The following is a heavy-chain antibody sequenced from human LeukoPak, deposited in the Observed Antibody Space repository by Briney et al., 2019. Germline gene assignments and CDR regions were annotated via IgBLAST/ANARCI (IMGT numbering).Heavy chain of an antibody. CDR3: AKDQSWAAADSFDY. Sequence: PGGSLRLSCAASGFTFSSYGMHWVRQAPGKGLEWVAFIRYDGSNKYYADSVKGRFTISRDNSKNTLYLQMNSLRAEDTAVYYCAKDQSWAAADSFDYWGQGTLVTVSS. CDR2: IRYDGSNK. D-gene: IGHD6-13*01. J-gene: IGHJ4*02. CDR1: GFTFSSYG. V-gene: IGHV3-30*02.